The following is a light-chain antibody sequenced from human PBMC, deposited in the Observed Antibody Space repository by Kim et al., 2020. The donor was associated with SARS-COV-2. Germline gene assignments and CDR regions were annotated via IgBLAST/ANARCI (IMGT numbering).Light chain of an antibody. Sequence: EIVLTQSPGTLSLSPGERATLSGRASQSVSSSYLAWYKQKPGQAPRLLIYGASSRATGIPDRFSGSGSGTDFTLTISRLEPEDFAVYYCQQYGSSRWTFGQGTKVDIK. CDR1: QSVSSSY. J-gene: IGKJ1*01. V-gene: IGKV3-20*01. CDR2: GAS. CDR3: QQYGSSRWT.